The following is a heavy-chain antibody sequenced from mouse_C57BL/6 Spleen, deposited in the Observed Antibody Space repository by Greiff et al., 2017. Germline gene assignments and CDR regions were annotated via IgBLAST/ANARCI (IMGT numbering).Heavy chain of an antibody. J-gene: IGHJ1*03. D-gene: IGHD1-1*01. V-gene: IGHV2-6*03. CDR2: IWSDGST. Sequence: QVQLQQSGPGLVAPSQSLSITCTVSGFSLTSYGVHWVRQPPGKGLEWLVVIWSDGSTTYNSALKSRLSISQDNSKSQVFLKMNSLQTDDTAMYYCARHGSSYGYFDVWGTGTTVTVSS. CDR1: GFSLTSYG. CDR3: ARHGSSYGYFDV.